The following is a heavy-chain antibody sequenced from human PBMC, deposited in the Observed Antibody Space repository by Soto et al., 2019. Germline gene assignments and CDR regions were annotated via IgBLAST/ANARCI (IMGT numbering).Heavy chain of an antibody. Sequence: SETLSLTCTVSGGSISSSSYYWGWIRQPPGKGLEWIGSIYYSGSTYYTPSLKIRVTISVDTSKNQFSLKLSSVTAADTAVYYCASGEDRIWWGPTPESNWFDPWGQGTLVTVSS. CDR1: GGSISSSSYY. J-gene: IGHJ5*02. D-gene: IGHD2-8*02. CDR3: ASGEDRIWWGPTPESNWFDP. V-gene: IGHV4-39*07. CDR2: IYYSGST.